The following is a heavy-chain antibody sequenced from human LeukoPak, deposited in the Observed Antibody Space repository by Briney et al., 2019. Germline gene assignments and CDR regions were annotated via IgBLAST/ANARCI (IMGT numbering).Heavy chain of an antibody. V-gene: IGHV3-74*01. J-gene: IGHJ4*02. CDR2: INSDGGWT. CDR1: GNYW. CDR3: VSFYETY. D-gene: IGHD2/OR15-2a*01. Sequence: GGSLRLSCAASGNYWMHWVRQAPGKGLVWVSHINSDGGWTSYADSVKGRFTISKDNAKNTVYLQMNSLRAEDTAVCYCVSFYETYWGRGTLVTVSS.